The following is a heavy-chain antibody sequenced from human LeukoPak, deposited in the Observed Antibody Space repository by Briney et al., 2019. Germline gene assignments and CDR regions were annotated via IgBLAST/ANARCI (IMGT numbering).Heavy chain of an antibody. J-gene: IGHJ4*02. CDR1: GFTFSSYA. CDR2: ISYDGSNK. D-gene: IGHD3-22*01. Sequence: GRSLRLSCAASGFTFSSYAMHWVRQAPGKGLERVAVISYDGSNKYYADSVKGRFTISRDNSKNTLYLQMNSLRAEDTAVYYCARDEGFGSGYYFFDYWGQGTLVTVSS. V-gene: IGHV3-30-3*01. CDR3: ARDEGFGSGYYFFDY.